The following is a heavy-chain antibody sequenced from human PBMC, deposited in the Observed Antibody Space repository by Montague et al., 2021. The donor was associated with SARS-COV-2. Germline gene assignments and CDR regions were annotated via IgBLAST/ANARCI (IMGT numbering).Heavy chain of an antibody. CDR2: NNYKGIT. CDR3: ARSALTTMVLDVMTESCCYLDV. V-gene: IGHV4-34*01. J-gene: IGHJ6*02. D-gene: IGHD3-22*01. CDR1: GGSFIPYS. Sequence: SETLSLTCGVSGGSFIPYSRRWMRQPPGKGLEWIGENNYKGITNYTPSLKSRVTISVDTSKNHFSLKLSSVTAADTAVYYCARSALTTMVLDVMTESCCYLDVWGQGTPVTVSS.